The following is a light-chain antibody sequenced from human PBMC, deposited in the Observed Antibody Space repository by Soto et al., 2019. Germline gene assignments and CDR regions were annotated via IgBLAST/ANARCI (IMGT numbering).Light chain of an antibody. CDR3: GTWDSSLSGGV. CDR1: SSNIGNNY. CDR2: DDD. J-gene: IGLJ3*02. Sequence: QSVLTQPPSVSAAPGQRVTISCSGSSSNIGNNYVSWYQQFPGTAPKLLIYDDDKRPSGTPDRFSGSKSGTSATLGITGLQSGDEADYYCGTWDSSLSGGVFGGGTKVTVL. V-gene: IGLV1-51*01.